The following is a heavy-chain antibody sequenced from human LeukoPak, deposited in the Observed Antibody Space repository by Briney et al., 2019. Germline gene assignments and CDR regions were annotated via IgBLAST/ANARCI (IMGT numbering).Heavy chain of an antibody. D-gene: IGHD6-13*01. J-gene: IGHJ5*02. V-gene: IGHV4-39*01. CDR3: ARVRGRQQLPWFDP. Sequence: SETLSLTCTVSGGSISSSSYYWGWIRQPPGKGLEWIGSIYYSGSTYYNPSLKSRVTISVDTSKNQFSLKLSSVTAADTAVYYCARVRGRQQLPWFDPWGQGTLVTVSS. CDR1: GGSISSSSYY. CDR2: IYYSGST.